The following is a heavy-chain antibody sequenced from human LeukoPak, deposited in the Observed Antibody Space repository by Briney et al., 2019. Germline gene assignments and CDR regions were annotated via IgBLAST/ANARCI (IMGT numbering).Heavy chain of an antibody. V-gene: IGHV4-59*01. CDR3: AREAAPGTGGFDY. CDR1: GGAISSYY. D-gene: IGHD6-13*01. CDR2: IYHSGST. Sequence: PSETLSLTCTVSGGAISSYYWSWLRQPPGKGLEGIGYIYHSGSTNYNPSLQSRVAISVDSSKNQFSLNVRSVTAADTAVYYCAREAAPGTGGFDYWGPGTLVTVSS. J-gene: IGHJ4*02.